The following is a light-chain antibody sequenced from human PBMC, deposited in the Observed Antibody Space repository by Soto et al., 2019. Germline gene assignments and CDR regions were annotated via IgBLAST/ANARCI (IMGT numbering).Light chain of an antibody. CDR2: GAS. CDR1: QSISTT. J-gene: IGKJ5*01. Sequence: VMTQSPATLSLSPGATATLSCRASQSISTTLVWYQQKPGQAPRLLISGASNRATNIPARFRGSGSGTEFTLPLSNVQSEDFAIYYCQQYGDWPITFGQGTRLEI. V-gene: IGKV3-15*01. CDR3: QQYGDWPIT.